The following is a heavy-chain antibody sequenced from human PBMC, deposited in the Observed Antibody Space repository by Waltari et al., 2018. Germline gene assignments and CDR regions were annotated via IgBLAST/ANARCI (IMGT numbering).Heavy chain of an antibody. CDR1: GGSISSRNW. CDR2: IYHSGST. CDR3: ARKNYYDSSGYYYGRFDY. Sequence: QVQLQESGPGLVKPSGTLSLTCAVSGGSISSRNWWSWVRQPPGKGLEWIGEIYHSGSTNYNPSLKSRVTISVDKSKNQFSLKLSSVTAADTAVYYCARKNYYDSSGYYYGRFDYWGQGTLVTVSS. J-gene: IGHJ4*02. V-gene: IGHV4-4*02. D-gene: IGHD3-22*01.